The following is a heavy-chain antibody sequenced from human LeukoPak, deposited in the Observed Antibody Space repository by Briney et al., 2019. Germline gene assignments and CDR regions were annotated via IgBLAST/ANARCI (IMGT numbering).Heavy chain of an antibody. V-gene: IGHV4-38-2*01. CDR1: GYSISSGYY. D-gene: IGHD3-3*01. Sequence: SETLSLTCAVSGYSISSGYYWGWIRQPPGKGLEWNGSIYHSGSTYYNPSLKSRVTISVDTSKNQFSLKLSSVTAADTAVYYCARHSKVGITIFGVVDDYWGRGTLVTVSS. CDR3: ARHSKVGITIFGVVDDY. CDR2: IYHSGST. J-gene: IGHJ4*02.